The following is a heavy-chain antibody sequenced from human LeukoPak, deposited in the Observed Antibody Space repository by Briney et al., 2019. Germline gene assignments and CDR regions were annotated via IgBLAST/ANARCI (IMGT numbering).Heavy chain of an antibody. V-gene: IGHV4-59*02. Sequence: PSETLSLTCTVSGDSVTGYYWSWVRQSPEKGLESIGFIYYTGITYYNPSLKSRVTISIHTSQNQSSLRLTSVTAADTAVYYCAKSSYSIFDYWGQGTLVTVSS. CDR3: AKSSYSIFDY. CDR2: IYYTGIT. D-gene: IGHD5-18*01. J-gene: IGHJ4*02. CDR1: GDSVTGYY.